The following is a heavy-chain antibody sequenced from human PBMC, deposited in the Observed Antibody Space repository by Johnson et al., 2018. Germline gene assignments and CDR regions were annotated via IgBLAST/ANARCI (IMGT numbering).Heavy chain of an antibody. V-gene: IGHV4-4*02. Sequence: QVQLQESGPGLVKXSGTXSLXCAVSGGSISSSNWWSWVRQPPGKGLEWIGEIYHIGSTNYNPSLKSRVTISVDKSKNQCSLKLSSVTAADTAVYYCARRGGVLERPSDIWVQGTMVTVSS. J-gene: IGHJ3*02. CDR2: IYHIGST. CDR1: GGSISSSNW. CDR3: ARRGGVLERPSDI. D-gene: IGHD1-1*01.